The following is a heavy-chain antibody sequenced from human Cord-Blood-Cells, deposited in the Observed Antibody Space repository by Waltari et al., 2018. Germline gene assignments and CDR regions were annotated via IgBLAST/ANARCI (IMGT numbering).Heavy chain of an antibody. CDR2: NIPIVDTA. J-gene: IGHJ4*02. V-gene: IGHV1-69*01. Sequence: QVQLVQSGAEVKKPGSSVKVSCKASGGTFSSYAISWVRQAPGQGLEWMGENIPIVDTATYAQKVQGRVTITADESMSTAYMELSSLRSEETGVYYCARDPEDYYYDSSGYYDYWGQGTLVTVSS. D-gene: IGHD3-22*01. CDR3: ARDPEDYYYDSSGYYDY. CDR1: GGTFSSYA.